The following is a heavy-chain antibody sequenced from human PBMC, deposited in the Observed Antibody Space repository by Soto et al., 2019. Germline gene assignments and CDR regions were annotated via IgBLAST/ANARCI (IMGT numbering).Heavy chain of an antibody. D-gene: IGHD6-13*01. Sequence: QVQLVESGGGVVQPGRSLRLSCAASGFTFSSYAMHWVRQAPGKGLEWVAVISYDGSNKYYADSVKGRFTISRDNSKNTLYLQMHSLRAEDTAVYYCERYIPAAGFDYWGQGTLVTVSS. CDR1: GFTFSSYA. CDR2: ISYDGSNK. CDR3: ERYIPAAGFDY. V-gene: IGHV3-30-3*01. J-gene: IGHJ4*02.